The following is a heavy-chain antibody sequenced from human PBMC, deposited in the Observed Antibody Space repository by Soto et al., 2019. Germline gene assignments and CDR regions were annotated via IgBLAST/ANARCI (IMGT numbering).Heavy chain of an antibody. CDR2: IYYSGST. J-gene: IGHJ5*02. D-gene: IGHD5-12*01. V-gene: IGHV4-30-4*02. CDR1: GGSISSGDYY. CDR3: ARGVATIGP. Sequence: SESLSLTCTVSGGSISSGDYYWSWIRQPTGKGLEWIGYIYYSGSTYYNPSLKSRVTISVDTPKNQFSLKLTSVTAADTAVYYCARGVATIGPWGQGTLVTVSS.